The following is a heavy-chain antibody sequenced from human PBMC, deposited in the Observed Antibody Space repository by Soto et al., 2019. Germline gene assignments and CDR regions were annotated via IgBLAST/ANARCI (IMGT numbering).Heavy chain of an antibody. V-gene: IGHV4-61*01. CDR1: GGSVSSGSYY. J-gene: IGHJ3*02. CDR3: ARDPSRGYYYDSSGYYDI. D-gene: IGHD3-22*01. CDR2: IYYSGST. Sequence: SETLSLTCTVSGGSVSSGSYYWSWIRQPPGKGLEWIGHIYYSGSTNYNPSLKSRVTISVDTSKNQFSLKLSSVTAADTAVYYCARDPSRGYYYDSSGYYDIWGQGTMVTVSS.